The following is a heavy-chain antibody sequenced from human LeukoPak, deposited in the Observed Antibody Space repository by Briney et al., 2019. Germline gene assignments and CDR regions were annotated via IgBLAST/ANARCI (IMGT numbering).Heavy chain of an antibody. CDR1: GGSISTSGSY. D-gene: IGHD6-19*01. Sequence: PSETLSLTCTVSGGSISTSGSYWGWVRQPPGKGLEWIGIIYYSGSTYYNPSLKSRVTISVDTSKNQFSLKLSSVTAADTAVYYCAKGSGAWVAVAEWFDPWGQGTLVTVSS. V-gene: IGHV4-39*07. CDR2: IYYSGST. J-gene: IGHJ5*02. CDR3: AKGSGAWVAVAEWFDP.